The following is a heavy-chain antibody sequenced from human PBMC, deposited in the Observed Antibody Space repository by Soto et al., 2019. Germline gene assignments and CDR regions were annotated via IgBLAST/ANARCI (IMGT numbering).Heavy chain of an antibody. CDR3: EILPVVLLVEVVRNS. D-gene: IGHD2-8*02. J-gene: IGHJ4*02. CDR1: GFSLSRYA. Sequence: GSLRLSCADSGFSLSRYAMTMVRRAPGEGLEWVSTITSSGSVTYYADSVKGRFTISRDNSKSTLYLQMNSLRAEDTAVYYCEILPVVLLVEVVRNSWGQGTLVTVSS. V-gene: IGHV3-23*01. CDR2: ITSSGSVT.